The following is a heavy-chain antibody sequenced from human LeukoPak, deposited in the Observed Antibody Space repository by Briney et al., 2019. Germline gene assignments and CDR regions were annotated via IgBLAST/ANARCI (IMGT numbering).Heavy chain of an antibody. V-gene: IGHV1-8*01. Sequence: ASVKVSCKASGYTFISYNINWVRQATGQGLEWMGWMNPNSGNTGYAPKFQGRVTMTRNTSINTAYMELSSLRSEDTAVYYCARGRVYYYDTSGYYPDAFDIWGQGTMVTVSS. D-gene: IGHD3-22*01. CDR2: MNPNSGNT. CDR1: GYTFISYN. J-gene: IGHJ3*02. CDR3: ARGRVYYYDTSGYYPDAFDI.